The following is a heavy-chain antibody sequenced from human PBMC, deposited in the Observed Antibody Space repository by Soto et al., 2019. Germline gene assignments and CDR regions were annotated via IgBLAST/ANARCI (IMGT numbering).Heavy chain of an antibody. V-gene: IGHV3-30-3*01. CDR2: ISYDGSSE. Sequence: QVQLVESGGGVVQPGRSLRLSCAASGFTFSNYALHWVRQAPGKGLEWVAFISYDGSSEFSADSVRGRFTISRDNSKNTLYLQVNSLRTEDTAVYYCARDQGYDGRGYYEHWGQGTLVIVSP. D-gene: IGHD3-22*01. CDR1: GFTFSNYA. CDR3: ARDQGYDGRGYYEH. J-gene: IGHJ4*02.